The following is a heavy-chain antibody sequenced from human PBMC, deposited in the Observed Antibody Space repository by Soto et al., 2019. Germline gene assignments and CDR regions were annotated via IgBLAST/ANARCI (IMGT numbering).Heavy chain of an antibody. Sequence: ASVKVSCKASGYTFTSYGISWVRQAPGQGLEWMGWISAYNGNTNYAQKLQGRVTMTTDTSTSTAYMELRSLRSDDTAVYYCARGGLQLERRLVYYYMEVWGKGTTVTVSS. J-gene: IGHJ6*03. D-gene: IGHD1-1*01. CDR1: GYTFTSYG. V-gene: IGHV1-18*01. CDR2: ISAYNGNT. CDR3: ARGGLQLERRLVYYYMEV.